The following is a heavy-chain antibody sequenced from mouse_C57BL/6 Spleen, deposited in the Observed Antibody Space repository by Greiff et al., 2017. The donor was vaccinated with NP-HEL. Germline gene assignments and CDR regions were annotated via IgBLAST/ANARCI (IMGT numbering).Heavy chain of an antibody. D-gene: IGHD1-1*01. CDR1: GFTFSSYA. CDR2: ISDGGSYT. V-gene: IGHV5-4*03. Sequence: DVHLVESGGGLVKPGGSLKLSCAASGFTFSSYAMSWVRQTPEKRLEWVATISDGGSYTYYPDNVKGRFTISRDNAKNNLYLQMSHLKSEVTAMYYCARRINYGSGLDTRGHGTTPTVSS. J-gene: IGHJ2*01. CDR3: ARRINYGSGLDT.